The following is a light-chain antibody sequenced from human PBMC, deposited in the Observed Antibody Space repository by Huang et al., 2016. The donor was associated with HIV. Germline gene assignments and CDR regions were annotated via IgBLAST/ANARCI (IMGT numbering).Light chain of an antibody. CDR1: QSLLYSSNNKNY. CDR2: WAS. V-gene: IGKV4-1*01. CDR3: QQYYNTPLT. J-gene: IGKJ2*01. Sequence: DIVMTQSPDSLAVSLGERATINCKSSQSLLYSSNNKNYLAWYQQKPGQPPKLLIYWASTRESGVPDRFTGSGSGTVFTLTLSSLQAEDVAVYYCQQYYNTPLTFGQGTKLEIK.